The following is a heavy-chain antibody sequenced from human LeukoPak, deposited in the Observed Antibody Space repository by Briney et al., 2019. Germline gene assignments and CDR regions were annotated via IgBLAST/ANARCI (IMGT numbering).Heavy chain of an antibody. CDR1: GGSFSGYY. V-gene: IGHV4-34*01. J-gene: IGHJ4*02. D-gene: IGHD6-13*01. Sequence: PSETLSLTCAVYGGSFSGYYWSWIRQPPGKGLEWIGEINHSGSTNYNPSLKSRVTISVDTSKNQFSLKLSSVTAADTAVYYCARPQQLVSVFDYWGQGTLVTVSS. CDR2: INHSGST. CDR3: ARPQQLVSVFDY.